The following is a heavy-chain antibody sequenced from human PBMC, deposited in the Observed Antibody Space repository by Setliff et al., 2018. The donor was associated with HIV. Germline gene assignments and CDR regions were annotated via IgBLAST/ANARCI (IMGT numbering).Heavy chain of an antibody. CDR2: VYLSGSI. D-gene: IGHD4-17*01. J-gene: IGHJ3*02. Sequence: PSETLSLTCTVSGGSIRNDYWGWVRQPPGKGLEWIGFVYLSGSITYNPSLKSRVTISIDRSKNEFSLKLSSVTAADTALYYCARDRDYGGNRDAFDIWGQGIMVTVSS. CDR3: ARDRDYGGNRDAFDI. V-gene: IGHV4-59*01. CDR1: GGSIRNDY.